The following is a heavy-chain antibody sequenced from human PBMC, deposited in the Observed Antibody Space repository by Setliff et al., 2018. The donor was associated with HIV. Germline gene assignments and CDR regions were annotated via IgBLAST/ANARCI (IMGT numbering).Heavy chain of an antibody. CDR2: INWNGGDT. J-gene: IGHJ4*02. V-gene: IGHV3-20*04. D-gene: IGHD3-22*01. CDR3: ARAYDSSGYYYYFDY. Sequence: PGGSLRLSCAASGFTFDDYGMSWVRQAPGKGLEWVSGINWNGGDTSYADSVKGRFTVSRDNAKNSLYLQMNSLRAEDTALYYCARAYDSSGYYYYFDYWGQGTLVTVSS. CDR1: GFTFDDYG.